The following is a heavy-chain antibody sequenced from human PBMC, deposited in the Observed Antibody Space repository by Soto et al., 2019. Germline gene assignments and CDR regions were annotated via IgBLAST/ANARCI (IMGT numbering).Heavy chain of an antibody. V-gene: IGHV3-74*01. D-gene: IGHD3-10*01. CDR3: ASDLSGRADV. Sequence: GVSLRPPSAASGVTFRSYWMHGVRQAPGKELVWVSRMNEDGGTTDYADSVKGRFTISRDNAKNTLYLQMNSLRVEDTAVYYWASDLSGRADVGRQGTTVTDSS. CDR2: MNEDGGTT. CDR1: GVTFRSYW. J-gene: IGHJ6*02.